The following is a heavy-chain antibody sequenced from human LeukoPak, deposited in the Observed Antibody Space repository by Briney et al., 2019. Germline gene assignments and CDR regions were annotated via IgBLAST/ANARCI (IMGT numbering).Heavy chain of an antibody. V-gene: IGHV3-23*01. J-gene: IGHJ4*02. CDR3: AKATSGGQWLVRPFDY. Sequence: GGSLRLSCAASGFTFSSYAMNWVRQAPGKGLEWVSGISGSGGRTRYADSVKGRLTISRDKSKNTLYLQMNNLRAGDTAVYYCAKATSGGQWLVRPFDYWGQGTLVTVSS. CDR1: GFTFSSYA. CDR2: ISGSGGRT. D-gene: IGHD6-19*01.